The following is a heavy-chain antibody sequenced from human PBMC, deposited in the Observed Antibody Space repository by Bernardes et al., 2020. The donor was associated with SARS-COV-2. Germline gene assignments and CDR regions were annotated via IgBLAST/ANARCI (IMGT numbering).Heavy chain of an antibody. J-gene: IGHJ6*02. CDR1: GFSFSDYS. V-gene: IGHV3-21*01. D-gene: IGHD2-15*01. CDR2: ISSTGSYI. CDR3: ARAGACSGGTCVIFYYYYGMDV. Sequence: GSLRLSCAASGFSFSDYSMTWVRQAPGRGLEWVSSISSTGSYIFYTDSVKGRFTISRDNAKNSLYLQMNSLRAEDTAVYYCARAGACSGGTCVIFYYYYGMDVWGQGTTVTVSS.